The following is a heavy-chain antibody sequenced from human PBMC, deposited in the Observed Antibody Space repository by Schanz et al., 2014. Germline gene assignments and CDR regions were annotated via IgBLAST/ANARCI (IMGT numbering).Heavy chain of an antibody. CDR1: GGSISSYY. Sequence: QVQLQESGPGLVKPSETLSLTCTVSGGSISSYYWSWIRQPPGKGLEWIGHRDSSGSTKYNPSLKRRVRMSIGTYKTHFSLSLSSLTAADTAVYYCATWRGDDSGGHGQFDYWGQGALVTVSS. CDR3: ATWRGDDSGGHGQFDY. V-gene: IGHV4-59*12. D-gene: IGHD3-22*01. J-gene: IGHJ4*02. CDR2: RDSSGST.